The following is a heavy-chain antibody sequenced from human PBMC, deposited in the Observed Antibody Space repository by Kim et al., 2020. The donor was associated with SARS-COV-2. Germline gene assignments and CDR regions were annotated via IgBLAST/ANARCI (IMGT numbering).Heavy chain of an antibody. Sequence: ASVKVSCKASGYTFTSYAMHWVRQAPGQRLEWMGWINAGNGNTKYSQKFQGRVTITRDTSASTAYMELSSLRSEDTAVYYCAREGVVPAAMGDAFDIWGQGTMVTVSS. CDR3: AREGVVPAAMGDAFDI. J-gene: IGHJ3*02. CDR1: GYTFTSYA. CDR2: INAGNGNT. V-gene: IGHV1-3*01. D-gene: IGHD2-2*01.